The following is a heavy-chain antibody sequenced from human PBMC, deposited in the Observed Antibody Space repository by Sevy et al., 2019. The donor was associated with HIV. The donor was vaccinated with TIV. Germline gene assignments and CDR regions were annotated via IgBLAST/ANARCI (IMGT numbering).Heavy chain of an antibody. CDR1: GFTFSSYA. J-gene: IGHJ4*02. CDR3: ARDEAAPRWLQSGTDY. CDR2: ISYDGRNK. Sequence: GGSLRLSCAASGFTFSSYAMHWVRQAPGKGLEWVAVISYDGRNKYYADSVKGRFTISRDNSKNTLYLQMNSLRAEDTAVYYCARDEAAPRWLQSGTDYWGQGTLVTVSS. D-gene: IGHD5-12*01. V-gene: IGHV3-30*04.